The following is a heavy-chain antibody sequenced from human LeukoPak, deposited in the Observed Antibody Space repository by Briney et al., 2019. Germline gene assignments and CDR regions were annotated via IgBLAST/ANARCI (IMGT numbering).Heavy chain of an antibody. CDR2: IYYSGST. CDR3: ARDGVYYGSGSYFHGHNYYMDV. CDR1: GGSISSSSYY. Sequence: SETLSLTCTVSGGSISSSSYYWGWIRQPPGKGLEWIGSIYYSGSTYYNPSLKSRVTISVDTSKNQFSLKLSSVTAADTAVYYCARDGVYYGSGSYFHGHNYYMDVWGKGTTVTISS. V-gene: IGHV4-39*02. D-gene: IGHD3-10*01. J-gene: IGHJ6*03.